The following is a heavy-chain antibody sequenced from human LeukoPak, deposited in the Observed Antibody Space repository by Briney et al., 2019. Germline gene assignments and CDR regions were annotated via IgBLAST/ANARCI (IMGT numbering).Heavy chain of an antibody. J-gene: IGHJ4*02. CDR1: GFTFSSYG. CDR2: IRYDGSNK. Sequence: GGSLRLSCAASGFTFSSYGMHWVRQAPGKGLEWVAFIRYDGSNKYYADSVKGRFTISRDNSKDTLYLQMNSLRAEDTAVYYCAKAQWELHNFDYWGQGTLVTVSS. V-gene: IGHV3-30*02. CDR3: AKAQWELHNFDY. D-gene: IGHD1-26*01.